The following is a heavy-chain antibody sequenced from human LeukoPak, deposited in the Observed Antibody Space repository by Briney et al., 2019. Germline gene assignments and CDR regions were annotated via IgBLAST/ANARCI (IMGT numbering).Heavy chain of an antibody. CDR3: ARVDYYDSSGYYSPGFDY. Sequence: PGGSLRLSCAASGFTFSSYSMNWVRQAPGKGLEWVSSTSSSSSYIYYADSVKGRFTISRDNAKNSLYLQMNSLRAEDTAVYYCARVDYYDSSGYYSPGFDYWGQGTLVTVSS. V-gene: IGHV3-21*01. D-gene: IGHD3-22*01. CDR1: GFTFSSYS. CDR2: TSSSSSYI. J-gene: IGHJ4*02.